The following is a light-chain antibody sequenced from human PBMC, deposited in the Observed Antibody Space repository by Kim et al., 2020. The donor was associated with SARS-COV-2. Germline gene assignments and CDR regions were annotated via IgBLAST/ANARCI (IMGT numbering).Light chain of an antibody. CDR2: DNN. J-gene: IGLJ2*01. CDR3: GTWDSSLTAVV. V-gene: IGLV1-51*01. Sequence: GQKVPISCSGDSSNVGTNYVSWYQQLPGTAPKLLIYDNNERPSGIPDRFSGSKSGTSATLGITGLQTGDEADYYCGTWDSSLTAVVFGGGTQLTVL. CDR1: SSNVGTNY.